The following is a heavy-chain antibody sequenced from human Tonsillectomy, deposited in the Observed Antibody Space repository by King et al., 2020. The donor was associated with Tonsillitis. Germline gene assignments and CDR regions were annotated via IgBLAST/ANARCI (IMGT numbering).Heavy chain of an antibody. Sequence: VQLQQRGAGLLKPSETLSLICVVYGGSFSDYYWSWIRQSPGKGLEWIGEINHSGSTNYNPSLKSRVTISIDTSKNQFSLKLSSVTAADTAVYYCARDPNSPGVAEQFDYWGQGTLVTVSS. CDR2: INHSGST. J-gene: IGHJ4*02. V-gene: IGHV4-34*01. D-gene: IGHD6-13*01. CDR3: ARDPNSPGVAEQFDY. CDR1: GGSFSDYY.